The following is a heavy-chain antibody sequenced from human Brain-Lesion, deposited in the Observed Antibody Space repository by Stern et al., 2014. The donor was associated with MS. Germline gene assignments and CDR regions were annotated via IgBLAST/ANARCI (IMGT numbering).Heavy chain of an antibody. CDR1: GFTFNSYS. CDR2: ISVGTDYI. J-gene: IGHJ6*02. Sequence: EVQLVQSGGGLVKPGGSLRLSCGASGFTFNSYSMNWVRQAPGKGLEWVSSISVGTDYIYYADSVKGRFTISRDNAKNSLFLQMNTLRAEDTGVYYCARVDCSGTNCFYYYYGMDVWGQGTTVTVSS. CDR3: ARVDCSGTNCFYYYYGMDV. D-gene: IGHD2-2*01. V-gene: IGHV3-21*01.